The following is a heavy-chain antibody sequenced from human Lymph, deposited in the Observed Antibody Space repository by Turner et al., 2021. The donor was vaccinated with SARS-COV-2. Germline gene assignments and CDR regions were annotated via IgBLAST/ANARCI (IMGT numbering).Heavy chain of an antibody. V-gene: IGHV1-69*01. CDR3: ARGAAYCSGGSCYRKGFDY. J-gene: IGHJ4*02. Sequence: QVQLVQSVAEVKKPGSSVKVSCKASGGTFSSSAISWVRQAPGQGLEWMGGIIPIFGTANYAQRFQGRVTITADESTSTAYMELRSLRSEDTAVYYCARGAAYCSGGSCYRKGFDYWGQGTPVTVSS. CDR2: IIPIFGTA. D-gene: IGHD2-15*01. CDR1: GGTFSSSA.